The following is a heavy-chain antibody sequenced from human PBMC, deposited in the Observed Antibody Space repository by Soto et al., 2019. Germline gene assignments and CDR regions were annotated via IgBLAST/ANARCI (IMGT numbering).Heavy chain of an antibody. CDR2: VIPLLAIV. Sequence: QVQVVQSGAEVKKPGSSVKVSCKSSGYTFDIYTVTWVRQAPGQGLEWMGRVIPLLAIVNYAQEFQDRVTRTADGSTSAVYMQMSSLRSEDTAIYYCARGGLGAAGGMAVWCQGTTVTVSS. CDR1: GYTFDIYT. D-gene: IGHD1-26*01. J-gene: IGHJ6*02. CDR3: ARGGLGAAGGMAV. V-gene: IGHV1-69*02.